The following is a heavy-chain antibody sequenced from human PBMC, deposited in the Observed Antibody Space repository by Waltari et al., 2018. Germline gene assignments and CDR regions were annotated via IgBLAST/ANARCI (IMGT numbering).Heavy chain of an antibody. V-gene: IGHV7-4-1*02. J-gene: IGHJ2*01. CDR2: INTNTGNP. CDR3: ARDLRIVGAKVGWYFDL. Sequence: QVQLVQSGSELKKPGASVKVSCKASGYTFTSYAMNWVRQATGQGLEWMGWINTNTGNPTYAQGFTGRFVFSLDTSVSTAYLQISSLKAEDTAVYYCARDLRIVGAKVGWYFDLWGRGTLVTVSS. CDR1: GYTFTSYA. D-gene: IGHD1-26*01.